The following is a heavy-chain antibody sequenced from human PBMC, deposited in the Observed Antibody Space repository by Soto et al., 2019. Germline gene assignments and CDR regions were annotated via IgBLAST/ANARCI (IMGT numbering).Heavy chain of an antibody. J-gene: IGHJ6*03. CDR2: IFYSGST. D-gene: IGHD2-21*01. CDR3: ARIVRGIVITFYYMDV. CDR1: GGSISSSSYY. V-gene: IGHV4-39*01. Sequence: QVQLQESGPGLVKPSETLSLTCTVSGGSISSSSYYWGWIRQPPGKGLEWIGSIFYSGSTYYNPSLQIRVTRSVDTSTNQFSLKLRSVTAADTAVYYCARIVRGIVITFYYMDVWGKGTTVTVSS.